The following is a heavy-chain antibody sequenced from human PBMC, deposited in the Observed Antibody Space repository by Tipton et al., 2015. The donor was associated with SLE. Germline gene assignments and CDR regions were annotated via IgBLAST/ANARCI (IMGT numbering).Heavy chain of an antibody. D-gene: IGHD4-17*01. V-gene: IGHV4-39*07. CDR3: ARDLVRDGDYGDGMDV. CDR2: VYHTGST. J-gene: IGHJ6*02. Sequence: TLSLTCTVSGGSISSSSYYWGWIRQPPGKGLEWIGRVYHTGSTNYNPSLKSRVTISMDKSNNEFSLKLTSVTAADTAVYYCARDLVRDGDYGDGMDVWGQGATVTVSS. CDR1: GGSISSSSYY.